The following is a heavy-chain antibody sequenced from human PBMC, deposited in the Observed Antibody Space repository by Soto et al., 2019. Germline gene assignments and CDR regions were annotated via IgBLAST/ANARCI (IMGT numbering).Heavy chain of an antibody. V-gene: IGHV1-8*01. J-gene: IGHJ6*02. D-gene: IGHD2-15*01. CDR3: ARYCSGGSCYSSYYYGMDV. CDR1: GYTFTSYD. Sequence: ASVKVSCKASGYTFTSYDINWVRQATGQGLEWMGWMNPNSGNTGYAQKFQGRVTMTRNTSISTAYMELSSLRSEDTAVYYCARYCSGGSCYSSYYYGMDVWGQGTTVTVYS. CDR2: MNPNSGNT.